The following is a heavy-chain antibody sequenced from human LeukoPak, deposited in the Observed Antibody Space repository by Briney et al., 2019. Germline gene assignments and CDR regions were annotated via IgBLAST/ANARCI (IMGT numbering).Heavy chain of an antibody. D-gene: IGHD4-23*01. CDR1: GGSFSGYY. CDR3: ARVDNNGGNTLYFDY. J-gene: IGHJ4*02. CDR2: IYHSGST. Sequence: SETPSLTCAVYGGSFSGYYWSWIRQPPGKGLEWIGYIYHSGSTYYNPSLKSRVTISVDRSKNQFSLKLSSVTAADTAVYYCARVDNNGGNTLYFDYWGQETLVTVSS. V-gene: IGHV4-34*01.